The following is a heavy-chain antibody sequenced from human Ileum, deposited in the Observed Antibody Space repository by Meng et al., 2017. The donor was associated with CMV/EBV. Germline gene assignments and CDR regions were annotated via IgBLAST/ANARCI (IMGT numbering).Heavy chain of an antibody. J-gene: IGHJ6*02. V-gene: IGHV4-39*01. D-gene: IGHD2/OR15-2a*01. CDR3: ASLPCIGTTCHGQNYYYGMDV. CDR1: GGSITSNSNC. Sequence: SETLSLTCTVSGGSITSNSNCWVWIRQPPGKGLQWIGNLYYGGSTFYNPSLQSRVSMSVDTSKNQFSLRLTSVTAADTAVYYCASLPCIGTTCHGQNYYYGMDVWGQGTSVTVSS. CDR2: LYYGGST.